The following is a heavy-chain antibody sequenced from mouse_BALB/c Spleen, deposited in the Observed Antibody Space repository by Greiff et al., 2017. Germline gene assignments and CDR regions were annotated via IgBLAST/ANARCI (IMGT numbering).Heavy chain of an antibody. CDR2: ILSGSGST. V-gene: IGHV1-9*01. CDR1: GYTFSSYW. J-gene: IGHJ3*01. Sequence: QVQLQQSGAELMKPGASVTISCTATGYTFSSYWMEWVKQRPGHGLEWIGEILSGSGSTNYTEKFKGKATFTADTSSNTAYMQLSSLTSDDSAVYYCAREGLGGNPFAYWGQGTLVTVSA. D-gene: IGHD1-1*02. CDR3: AREGLGGNPFAY.